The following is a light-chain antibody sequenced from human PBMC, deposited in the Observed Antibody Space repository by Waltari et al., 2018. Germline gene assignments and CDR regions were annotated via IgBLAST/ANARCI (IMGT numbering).Light chain of an antibody. Sequence: SSELTQDPAVSVALGQTVRITCQGYSPRRPSARWYQQKPGQAPLLVIYSENNRPSGIPDRFSGSTSGNTASLTITGAQADDEADYYCNSRDSNGKHVIFGGGTKLTVL. CDR1: SPRRPS. V-gene: IGLV3-19*01. CDR2: SEN. CDR3: NSRDSNGKHVI. J-gene: IGLJ2*01.